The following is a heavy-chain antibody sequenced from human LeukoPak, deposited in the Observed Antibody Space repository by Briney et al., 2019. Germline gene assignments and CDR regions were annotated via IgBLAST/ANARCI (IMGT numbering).Heavy chain of an antibody. Sequence: GASLKLSCKASGFTFSSYGMSWVRQAPGKGLEWISWISAYNGNTNYADSVKGRVTITRDTSKSTPYLQLNSLRSEDTAVYYCAKDGDTCNAYYFDFWGQGTLVTVSS. J-gene: IGHJ4*02. CDR2: ISAYNGNT. CDR1: GFTFSSYG. D-gene: IGHD3-16*01. V-gene: IGHV3-23*01. CDR3: AKDGDTCNAYYFDF.